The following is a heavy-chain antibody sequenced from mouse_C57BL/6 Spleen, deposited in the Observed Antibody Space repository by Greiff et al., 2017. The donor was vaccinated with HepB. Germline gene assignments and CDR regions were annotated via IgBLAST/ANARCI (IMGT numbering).Heavy chain of an antibody. V-gene: IGHV1-50*01. D-gene: IGHD2-3*01. Sequence: VQLQQPGAELVKPGASVKLSCKASGYTFTSYWMQWVKQRPGQGLEWIGEIDPSDSYTNYNQKFKGKATLTVDTSSSTAYMQLSSLTSEDSAVYYCARVGYYGFAYWGQGTLVTVSA. CDR2: IDPSDSYT. J-gene: IGHJ3*01. CDR1: GYTFTSYW. CDR3: ARVGYYGFAY.